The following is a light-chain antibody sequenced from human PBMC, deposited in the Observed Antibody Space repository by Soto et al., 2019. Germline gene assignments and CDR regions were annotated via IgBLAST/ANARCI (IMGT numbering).Light chain of an antibody. J-gene: IGKJ2*01. CDR2: AAS. CDR3: LESNGIRYT. CDR1: QTIDTY. Sequence: DIQMTQSPSSLSASVGDRVTITCRASQTIDTYLNWYQQNPGKAPKLLIYAASTLQNVVPSRFSGSGSGTDFTLTISSLQPEVFSTYYCLESNGIRYTFGQGTKLEI. V-gene: IGKV1-39*01.